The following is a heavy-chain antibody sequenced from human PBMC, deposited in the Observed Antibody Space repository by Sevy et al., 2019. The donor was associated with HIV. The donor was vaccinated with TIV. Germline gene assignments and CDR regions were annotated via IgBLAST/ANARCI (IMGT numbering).Heavy chain of an antibody. Sequence: GGSLRLSCAASGFTFSTYSMNWVRQAPGKGLEWVSSISSSSNYIDYAYSVKGRFTISRDNAKNSLYLQMNSLRAEDTALYYCARDGARITMVQGVMAYYHGMDVWGQGTTVTVSS. CDR3: ARDGARITMVQGVMAYYHGMDV. V-gene: IGHV3-21*01. D-gene: IGHD3-10*01. CDR1: GFTFSTYS. J-gene: IGHJ6*02. CDR2: ISSSSNYI.